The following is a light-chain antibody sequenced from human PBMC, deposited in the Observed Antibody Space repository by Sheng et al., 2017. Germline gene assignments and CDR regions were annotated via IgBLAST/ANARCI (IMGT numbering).Light chain of an antibody. CDR2: DDS. V-gene: IGLV3-21*02. Sequence: SYELTQPPSGVCGPRTDGHDYLWANNIESKSVYWYQQKPGQAPVLVVYDDSDRPSGIPERFSGSNSGNTATLTISWVEAGDEADYYCQVWDNDNDHYVFGTGTKVTVL. CDR3: QVWDNDNDHYV. J-gene: IGLJ1*01. CDR1: NIESKS.